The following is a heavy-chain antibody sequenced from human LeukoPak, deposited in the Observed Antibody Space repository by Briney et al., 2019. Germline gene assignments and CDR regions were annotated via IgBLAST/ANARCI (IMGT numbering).Heavy chain of an antibody. V-gene: IGHV3-30*18. D-gene: IGHD5-12*01. CDR2: ISYDGSNK. CDR3: AKGAYDYDNPDAFDI. CDR1: GFTFSSYG. J-gene: IGHJ3*02. Sequence: GGSLRLSCAASGFTFSSYGMHWVRQAPGKGLEWVAVISYDGSNKYYADSVKGRLTISRDNSKNTLYLQMNSLRAEDTAVYYCAKGAYDYDNPDAFDIWGQGTMVTVSS.